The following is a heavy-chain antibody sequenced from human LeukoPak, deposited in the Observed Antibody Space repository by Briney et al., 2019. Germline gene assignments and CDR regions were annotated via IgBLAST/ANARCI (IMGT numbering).Heavy chain of an antibody. CDR2: IYYSGST. D-gene: IGHD6-19*01. Sequence: SETLSLTCTVSGGSISSYYWSWIRQPPGKGLEWIGYIYYSGSTNYNPSLKSRVTISVDTSKNQFSLKLSSVTAADTAVYYCAREYSSGFDYWGQGTLVTVSS. V-gene: IGHV4-59*01. CDR3: AREYSSGFDY. J-gene: IGHJ4*02. CDR1: GGSISSYY.